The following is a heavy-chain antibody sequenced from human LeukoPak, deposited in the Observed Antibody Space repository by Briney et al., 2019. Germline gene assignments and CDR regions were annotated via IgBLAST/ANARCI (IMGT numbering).Heavy chain of an antibody. D-gene: IGHD2-21*02. J-gene: IGHJ4*01. CDR1: GGSFSGYY. V-gene: IGHV4-34*01. CDR3: ARATRVVVTAIRFYFDY. Sequence: PSETLSLTCAVYGGSFSGYYWSWIRQPPGKGLEWIGEINHSGSTNYNPSLKSRVTISVDTSKNQFSLKLSSVTAADTAVYYCARATRVVVTAIRFYFDYWGQEPWSPSPQ. CDR2: INHSGST.